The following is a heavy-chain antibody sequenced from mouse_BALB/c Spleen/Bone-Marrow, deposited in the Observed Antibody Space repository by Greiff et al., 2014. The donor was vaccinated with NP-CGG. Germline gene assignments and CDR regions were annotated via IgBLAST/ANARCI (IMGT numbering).Heavy chain of an antibody. J-gene: IGHJ4*01. Sequence: QVQLQQSGAELVRPGSSVKISCKASSYAFSSYWMNWVKQRPGQGLEWIGQIYPGDGDTNYNGKFKGKATLTADKSSSTAYMQLSSLTSEDSAVYFCARGVPMDYWGQGTSVTVSS. CDR2: IYPGDGDT. V-gene: IGHV1-80*01. CDR3: ARGVPMDY. CDR1: SYAFSSYW.